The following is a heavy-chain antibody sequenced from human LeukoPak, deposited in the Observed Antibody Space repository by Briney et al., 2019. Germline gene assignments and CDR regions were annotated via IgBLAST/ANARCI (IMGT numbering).Heavy chain of an antibody. CDR1: GGSISSGGYY. J-gene: IGHJ4*02. CDR3: ARGPSRSGVPDY. Sequence: SQTLSLTCTVSGGSISSGGYYWSWIRQHPGKGLEWIGCTYYSGSTYYNPSLKSRVTISVDTSKNQFSLKLSSVTAADTAVYYCARGPSRSGVPDYWGQGTLVTVSS. CDR2: TYYSGST. D-gene: IGHD3-10*01. V-gene: IGHV4-31*03.